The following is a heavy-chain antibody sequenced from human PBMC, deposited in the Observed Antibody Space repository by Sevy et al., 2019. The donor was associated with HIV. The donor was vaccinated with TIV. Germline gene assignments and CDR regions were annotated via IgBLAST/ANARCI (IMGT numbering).Heavy chain of an antibody. V-gene: IGHV4-61*02. CDR1: GDSISSGNHW. Sequence: SETLSLTCTVSGDSISSGNHWWSWIRQPAGKGLKWIGRVYSSGRTMYNSSLKSRVTMSVDTSKNQFSLMVSSLIAADTAIYYCARDGIRRDYYHGMDVWGQGTTVTVSS. J-gene: IGHJ6*02. CDR2: VYSSGRT. CDR3: ARDGIRRDYYHGMDV. D-gene: IGHD3-10*01.